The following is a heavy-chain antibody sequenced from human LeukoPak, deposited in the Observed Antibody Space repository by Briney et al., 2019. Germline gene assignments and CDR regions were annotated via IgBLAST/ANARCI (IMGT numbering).Heavy chain of an antibody. CDR1: GFTFSNYW. J-gene: IGHJ5*02. V-gene: IGHV3-74*01. CDR3: ARDLGQYYDTSDNWFDP. Sequence: PGGSLRLSCAASGFTFSNYWMHWVRQAPGKGLVWVSRINSDGINTSYADSVKGRFTISRDNAKNTLSLQMNSPRAEDTAVYYCARDLGQYYDTSDNWFDPWGQGTLVTVSS. CDR2: INSDGINT. D-gene: IGHD3-22*01.